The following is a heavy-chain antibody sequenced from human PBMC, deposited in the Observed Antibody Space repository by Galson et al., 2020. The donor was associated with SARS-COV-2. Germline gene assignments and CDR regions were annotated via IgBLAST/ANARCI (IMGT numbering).Heavy chain of an antibody. CDR1: GFTYSNHD. J-gene: IGHJ4*02. V-gene: IGHV3-23*01. Sequence: GGSLRLSCAVSGFTYSNHDMHWVRQSPGKGLEWVSAVSDSGNETYYADSIKGRFTISRDNSKNTLLLQMKSLRVEDTALYYCVRDRRYDNSGLREFDYWGQGTQVTVSS. D-gene: IGHD1-26*01. CDR2: VSDSGNET. CDR3: VRDRRYDNSGLREFDY.